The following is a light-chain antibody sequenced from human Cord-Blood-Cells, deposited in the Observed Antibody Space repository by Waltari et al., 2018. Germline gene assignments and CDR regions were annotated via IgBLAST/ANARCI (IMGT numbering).Light chain of an antibody. J-gene: IGLJ1*01. Sequence: QSALTQPASVSGSPGQSITISCAGTSSDVGSDNLVPWYQQHPGKAPKLMLYEGSERPSGVSNRFSGSKSGNTASLTISGLQAEDEADYYCCSYAGSSTSYVFGTGTKVTVL. V-gene: IGLV2-23*01. CDR2: EGS. CDR3: CSYAGSSTSYV. CDR1: SSDVGSDNL.